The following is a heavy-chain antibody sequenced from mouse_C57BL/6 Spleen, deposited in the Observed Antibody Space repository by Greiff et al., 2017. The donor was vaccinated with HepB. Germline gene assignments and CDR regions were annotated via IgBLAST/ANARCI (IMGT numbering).Heavy chain of an antibody. CDR2: IYPGSGST. Sequence: QVQLQQPGAELVKPGASVKMSCKASGYTFTSYWITWVKQRPGQGLEWIGDIYPGSGSTNYNEKFKSKATLTVDTSSSTAYMQLSSLTSEDSAVYYCARSVITQYYFDYWGQGTTLTVSS. CDR3: ARSVITQYYFDY. J-gene: IGHJ2*01. D-gene: IGHD1-1*01. V-gene: IGHV1-55*01. CDR1: GYTFTSYW.